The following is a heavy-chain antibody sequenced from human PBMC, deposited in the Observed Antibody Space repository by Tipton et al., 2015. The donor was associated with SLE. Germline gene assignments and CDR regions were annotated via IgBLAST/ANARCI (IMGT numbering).Heavy chain of an antibody. CDR1: GGSISSSSYY. V-gene: IGHV4-39*07. Sequence: GLVKPSETLSLTCTVSGGSISSSSYYWSWIRQPPGKGLEWIGEINHSGSTNYNPPLKSRVTISVDTSKNQFSLKLSSVTAADTAVYYCARGRGDGYKGYFDLWGRGTLVTVSS. CDR3: ARGRGDGYKGYFDL. CDR2: INHSGST. D-gene: IGHD5-24*01. J-gene: IGHJ2*01.